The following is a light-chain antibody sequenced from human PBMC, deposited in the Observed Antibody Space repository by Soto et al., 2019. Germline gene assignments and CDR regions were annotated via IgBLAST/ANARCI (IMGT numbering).Light chain of an antibody. Sequence: EIVLTQSPGTLSLSPGERATLSCRASQSVSSAYLAWYQQKLGQAPRLLIYGSSNRATCIPDRFSGSGSGTDFTLTISRLEPEDFAVYYCQQYGSSRWTFGQGTKVEIK. CDR2: GSS. J-gene: IGKJ1*01. CDR3: QQYGSSRWT. V-gene: IGKV3-20*01. CDR1: QSVSSAY.